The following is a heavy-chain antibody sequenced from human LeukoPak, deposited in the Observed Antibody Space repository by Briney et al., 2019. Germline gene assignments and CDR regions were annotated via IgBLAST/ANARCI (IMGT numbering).Heavy chain of an antibody. Sequence: GRSLRLSCAASGFTLSSYAMHWVRQAPGKGLEWVAVISYDGSNKYYADSVKGRFTISRDNSKNTLYLQMNSLRAEDTAVYYCARDFYDILTGYFEAPRGMDVWGQGTTVTVSS. CDR3: ARDFYDILTGYFEAPRGMDV. CDR1: GFTLSSYA. V-gene: IGHV3-30*04. J-gene: IGHJ6*02. CDR2: ISYDGSNK. D-gene: IGHD3-9*01.